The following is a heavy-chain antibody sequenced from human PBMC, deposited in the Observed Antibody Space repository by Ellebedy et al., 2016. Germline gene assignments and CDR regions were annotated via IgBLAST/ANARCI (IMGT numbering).Heavy chain of an antibody. CDR3: ARGPHITLDRGVIQSDARDAFDV. CDR1: GFIFRKYG. V-gene: IGHV3-30*03. D-gene: IGHD3-10*01. Sequence: GESLKISXVASGFIFRKYGMHWARQAPGKGLEWVAFISYDGDIKYYIDSVKGRFIISRDKSKNTLYLQMNDLRLEDTALYYCARGPHITLDRGVIQSDARDAFDVWGQGTMVTVSS. CDR2: ISYDGDIK. J-gene: IGHJ3*01.